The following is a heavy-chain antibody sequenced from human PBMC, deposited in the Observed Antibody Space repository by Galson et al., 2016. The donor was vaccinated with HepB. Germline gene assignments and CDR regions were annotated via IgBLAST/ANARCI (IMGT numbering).Heavy chain of an antibody. V-gene: IGHV3-30-3*01. D-gene: IGHD5-18*01. J-gene: IGHJ6*02. Sequence: SLRLSCAASGFTFSSYAMHWVRQAPGKGLEWVAVISYDGSNEYYTDFVKGRFIISRDNSKNTLYLQMNSLRAEDTALYYCVRPEGIQLWSPHYYYYYGMDVWGQGTTVTVSS. CDR1: GFTFSSYA. CDR2: ISYDGSNE. CDR3: VRPEGIQLWSPHYYYYYGMDV.